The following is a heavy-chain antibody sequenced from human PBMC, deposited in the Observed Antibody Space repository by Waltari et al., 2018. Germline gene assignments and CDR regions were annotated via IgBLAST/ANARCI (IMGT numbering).Heavy chain of an antibody. D-gene: IGHD6-25*01. J-gene: IGHJ4*02. V-gene: IGHV3-74*01. CDR3: VLYSSELLGDC. CDR2: INPEGRLT. Sequence: EVLLVESGGGLVQPGGSLRLSCAASGFPFSSYWMHWVRQAPGKGLVSVSHINPEGRLTGYPDAVNGRFTIARDNAKNTLFLQMNSLRAEDTAVYYCVLYSSELLGDCWGQGTLVTVSS. CDR1: GFPFSSYW.